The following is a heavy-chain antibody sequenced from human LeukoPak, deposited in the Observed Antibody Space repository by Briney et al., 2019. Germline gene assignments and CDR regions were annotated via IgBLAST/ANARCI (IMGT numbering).Heavy chain of an antibody. CDR3: ARAADFWSGPFDI. Sequence: PGGSLRLSCAGSGFSFSRYCMNWVRQAPGKGLEWVSSMSSSGDYIYYRDSVKGRFTVSRDSAKNSLYLQMSSLRAEDTALYYCARAADFWSGPFDIWGQGTMVTVSS. J-gene: IGHJ3*02. D-gene: IGHD3-3*01. CDR1: GFSFSRYC. V-gene: IGHV3-21*01. CDR2: MSSSGDYI.